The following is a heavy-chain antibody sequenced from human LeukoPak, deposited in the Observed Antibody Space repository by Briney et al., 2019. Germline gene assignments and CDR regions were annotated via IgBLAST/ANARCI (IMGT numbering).Heavy chain of an antibody. D-gene: IGHD3-16*01. CDR2: ISSSSSYI. J-gene: IGHJ6*03. Sequence: PGRSLRLSCAGSGFTFSSYEMNSVRQAAGKRLESVSSISSSSSYIYYADSVKCRFTISRDTRDNAKNSLYLQMNSLRAEDTAVYYCARERDGVYYMDVWGKGTTVTVSS. V-gene: IGHV3-21*01. CDR1: GFTFSSYE. CDR3: ARERDGVYYMDV.